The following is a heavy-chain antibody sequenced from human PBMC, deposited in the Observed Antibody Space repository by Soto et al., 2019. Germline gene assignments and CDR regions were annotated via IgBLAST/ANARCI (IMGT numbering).Heavy chain of an antibody. V-gene: IGHV4-34*01. CDR1: GGSFSGYY. CDR3: ARAEGNYDFWSGYYSNYYYGMDV. J-gene: IGHJ6*02. CDR2: INHSGST. D-gene: IGHD3-3*01. Sequence: NPSETLSLTCAVYGGSFSGYYWSWIRQPPGKGLEWIGEINHSGSTNYNPSLKSRVTISVDTSKNQFSLKLSSVTAADTAVYYCARAEGNYDFWSGYYSNYYYGMDVWGQGTTVTVSS.